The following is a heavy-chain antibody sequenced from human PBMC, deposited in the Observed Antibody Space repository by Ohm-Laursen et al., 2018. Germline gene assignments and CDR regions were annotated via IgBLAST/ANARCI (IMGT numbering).Heavy chain of an antibody. CDR1: GFTFSSYG. D-gene: IGHD1-1*01. CDR3: AKPRLERLRPFDY. Sequence: SLRLSCAASGFTFSSYGMHWVRQAPGKGLEWVAVISYDGSNKYYADSVKGRFTISRDNSKNTLYLQMNSLRAEDTAVYYCAKPRLERLRPFDYWGQGTLVTVSS. J-gene: IGHJ4*02. V-gene: IGHV3-30*18. CDR2: ISYDGSNK.